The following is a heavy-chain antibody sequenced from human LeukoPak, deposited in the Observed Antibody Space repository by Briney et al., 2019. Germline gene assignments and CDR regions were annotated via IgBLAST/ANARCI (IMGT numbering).Heavy chain of an antibody. CDR3: ARVGYCSGGSCYSYWFDP. D-gene: IGHD2-15*01. J-gene: IGHJ5*02. V-gene: IGHV4-38-2*02. Sequence: SETLSLTCTVSGYSISSGYYWGWIRQPPGKGLEWIGSIYHSGSTYYNPSLKSRVTISVDTSKNQFSLKLSSVTAADTAVYYCARVGYCSGGSCYSYWFDPWGQGTLVTVSS. CDR2: IYHSGST. CDR1: GYSISSGYY.